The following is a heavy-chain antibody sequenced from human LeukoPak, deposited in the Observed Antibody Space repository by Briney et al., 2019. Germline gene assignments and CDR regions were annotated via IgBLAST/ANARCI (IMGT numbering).Heavy chain of an antibody. CDR3: AKDRSGSYSTYFDY. CDR2: ISYDGSNK. CDR1: GFTFSGHG. D-gene: IGHD3-10*01. Sequence: GGSLRLSCAASGFTFSGHGMHWVRQAPGKGLAWVAVISYDGSNKYYTDSVKGRFTISRDNSKNMLYLQMNSLRVEDTAVYYCAKDRSGSYSTYFDYWGHGTLVTVSS. J-gene: IGHJ4*01. V-gene: IGHV3-30*18.